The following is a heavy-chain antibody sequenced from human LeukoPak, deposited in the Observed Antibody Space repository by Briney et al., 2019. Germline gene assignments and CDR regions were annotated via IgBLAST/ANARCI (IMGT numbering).Heavy chain of an antibody. CDR3: ARRQGGDYDILTGYSRIWYFDY. CDR1: GFTFRSYE. V-gene: IGHV3-7*02. D-gene: IGHD3-9*01. CDR2: IKPDGSEK. Sequence: GGSLRLSCAASGFTFRSYEMNWVRQAPGKGLEWLANIKPDGSEKNYGDPEKGRFIISRDNAKNSLYLQMNSLRDEDTAVYYCARRQGGDYDILTGYSRIWYFDYWGQGTLVTVSS. J-gene: IGHJ4*02.